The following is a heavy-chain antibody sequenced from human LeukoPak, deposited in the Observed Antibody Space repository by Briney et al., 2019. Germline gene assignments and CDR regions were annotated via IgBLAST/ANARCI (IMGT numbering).Heavy chain of an antibody. CDR1: GYTFTSYD. D-gene: IGHD2-21*02. CDR2: MNPNSGNT. V-gene: IGHV1-8*01. Sequence: ASVKVSCKASGYTFTSYDINWVRQATGQGLEWMGWMNPNSGNTGYAQKFQGRVTMTRNTSISTAYMELSSLRSEDTAVYYCARAYCGGDCYPGNDAFDIWGQGTMVTVSS. CDR3: ARAYCGGDCYPGNDAFDI. J-gene: IGHJ3*02.